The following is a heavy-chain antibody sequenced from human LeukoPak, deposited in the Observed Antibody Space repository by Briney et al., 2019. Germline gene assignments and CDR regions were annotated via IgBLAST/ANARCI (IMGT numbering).Heavy chain of an antibody. D-gene: IGHD3-9*01. J-gene: IGHJ4*02. CDR1: GHSFNDYY. Sequence: ASLKVSCKASGHSFNDYYLHWVRQAPGQRLEWMGWINPNSGRTHYAPKFQGRVTLTTDTSITTAYMELSSLISGDTALYYCARDSSDILTGYYHFWGQGTLVTVSS. CDR3: ARDSSDILTGYYHF. V-gene: IGHV1-2*02. CDR2: INPNSGRT.